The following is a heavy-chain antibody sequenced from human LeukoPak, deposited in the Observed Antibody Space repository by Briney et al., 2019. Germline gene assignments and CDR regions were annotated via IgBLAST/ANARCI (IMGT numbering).Heavy chain of an antibody. V-gene: IGHV1-2*02. CDR2: INPNSGGT. Sequence: GASVKVSCKASGYTFTGYYMHWVRQAPGQGLEWMGWINPNSGGTNYAQKFQGRVTITADESTSTAYMELSSLRSEDTAVYYCARDYYYDSSGYYQFDYWGQGTLVTVSS. J-gene: IGHJ4*02. CDR1: GYTFTGYY. CDR3: ARDYYYDSSGYYQFDY. D-gene: IGHD3-22*01.